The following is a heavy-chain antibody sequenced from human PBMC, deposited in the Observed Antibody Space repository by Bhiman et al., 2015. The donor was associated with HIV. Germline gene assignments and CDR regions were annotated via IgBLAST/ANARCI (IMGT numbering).Heavy chain of an antibody. CDR2: MYADYAGGST. D-gene: IGHD3-22*01. V-gene: IGHV3-53*01. Sequence: EVQLVASGGGLIQPGGSLRLSWAASGFTVSNDFMYWVRQAPGKGLEWVAVMYADYAGGSTFFADSVKDRFTVSRDNSRNTVYLQMSSLRADDTAVYYCAKDGTYYYDSSGYYPIDAFDIWGQGTMVTVSS. J-gene: IGHJ3*02. CDR3: AKDGTYYYDSSGYYPIDAFDI. CDR1: GFTVSNDF.